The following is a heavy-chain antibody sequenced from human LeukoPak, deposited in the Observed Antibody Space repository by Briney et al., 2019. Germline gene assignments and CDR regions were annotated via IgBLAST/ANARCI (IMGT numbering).Heavy chain of an antibody. J-gene: IGHJ5*02. V-gene: IGHV1-8*03. CDR3: ARAWKHRRGYWFDP. Sequence: ASVKVSCKASGYTFTSYDINWVRQATGQGLEWMGWMNPNSGNTGYAQKFQGRVTITRNTSISTAYMELSSLRSEDTAVYYCARAWKHRRGYWFDPWGQGTLVTVSS. CDR2: MNPNSGNT. D-gene: IGHD1-1*01. CDR1: GYTFTSYD.